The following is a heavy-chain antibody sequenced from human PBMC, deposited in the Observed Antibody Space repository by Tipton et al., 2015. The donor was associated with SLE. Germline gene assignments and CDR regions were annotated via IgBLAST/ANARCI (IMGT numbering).Heavy chain of an antibody. CDR3: ARAGDYDFWSGYYNY. CDR1: GGSISSYF. CDR2: IYYSGST. J-gene: IGHJ4*02. V-gene: IGHV4-59*08. D-gene: IGHD3-3*01. Sequence: TMSLTCTVSGGSISSYFWSWIRQPPGKGLEWIGYIYYSGSTNYKPSLKSRVTISVDTSKNQFSLKLSSVTAADTAVYYCARAGDYDFWSGYYNYWGQGTLVTVSS.